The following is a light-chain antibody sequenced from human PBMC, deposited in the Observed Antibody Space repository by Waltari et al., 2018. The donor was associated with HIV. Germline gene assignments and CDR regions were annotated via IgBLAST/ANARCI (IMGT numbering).Light chain of an antibody. J-gene: IGLJ2*01. CDR1: TKDVGLYNY. CDR2: EVS. V-gene: IGLV2-8*01. Sequence: QSALTQPPSASGSPGQSVTISCTGTTKDVGLYNYVSWFQQNPGEAPKLTIFEVSKRPSGVPDRFSGSKSGNTASLTVSGLQSEDEADYFCSSYAGSNTLLFGGGTKLTVL. CDR3: SSYAGSNTLL.